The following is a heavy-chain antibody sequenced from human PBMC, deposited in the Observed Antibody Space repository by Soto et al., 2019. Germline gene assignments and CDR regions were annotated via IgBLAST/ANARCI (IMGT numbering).Heavy chain of an antibody. CDR2: INAGNGNT. CDR1: GYTFTSYA. CDR3: ARAGHGDYYDYIWGSYRYTLHFDY. J-gene: IGHJ4*02. V-gene: IGHV1-3*01. D-gene: IGHD3-16*02. Sequence: GASVKVSCKASGYTFTSYAMHWVRQAPGQRLEWMGWINAGNGNTKYSQKFQGRVTITRDTSASTAYMELSSLRSEDTAVYYCARAGHGDYYDYIWGSYRYTLHFDYWGQGTLVTVSS.